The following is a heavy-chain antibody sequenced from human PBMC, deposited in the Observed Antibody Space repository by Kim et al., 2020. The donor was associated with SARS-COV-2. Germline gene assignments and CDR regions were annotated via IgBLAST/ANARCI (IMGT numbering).Heavy chain of an antibody. V-gene: IGHV4-34*01. D-gene: IGHD4-17*01. J-gene: IGHJ4*02. CDR3: ARGVYYGG. CDR2: INHSGST. CDR1: GGSFSGYY. Sequence: SETLSLTCAVYGGSFSGYYWSWIRQPPGKGLEWIGEINHSGSTNYNPSLKSRVTISVDTSKNQFSLKLSSVTAADTAVYYCARGVYYGGWGQGTLVTVSS.